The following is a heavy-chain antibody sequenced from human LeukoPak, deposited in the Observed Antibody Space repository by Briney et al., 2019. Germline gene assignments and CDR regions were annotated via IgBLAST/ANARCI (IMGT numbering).Heavy chain of an antibody. CDR3: AKEVWSSGWDHFDY. Sequence: GGSLRLSCIVSGFTFRNYGMSWVRQAPGKGLEWVSGIGGSGDNTYYADSVKGRFTVSRDNSKISLYLQMNSLRADDTAVYYCAKEVWSSGWDHFDYWGQGTLVTVSS. V-gene: IGHV3-23*01. CDR1: GFTFRNYG. J-gene: IGHJ4*02. CDR2: IGGSGDNT. D-gene: IGHD6-19*01.